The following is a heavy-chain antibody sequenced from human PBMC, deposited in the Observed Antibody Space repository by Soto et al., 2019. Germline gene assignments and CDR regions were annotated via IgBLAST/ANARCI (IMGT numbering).Heavy chain of an antibody. Sequence: SETLSLTCTVSGGSISSRGYYWGWIRQPPGKGLEWIGTIYYSGSTYYNPSLKSRVTVSVDTSKNQFSLKLSSVTAADTAVYYCARHPSDFWFDPWGQGTLVTVSS. CDR1: GGSISSRGYY. D-gene: IGHD2-21*02. J-gene: IGHJ5*02. CDR2: IYYSGST. V-gene: IGHV4-39*01. CDR3: ARHPSDFWFDP.